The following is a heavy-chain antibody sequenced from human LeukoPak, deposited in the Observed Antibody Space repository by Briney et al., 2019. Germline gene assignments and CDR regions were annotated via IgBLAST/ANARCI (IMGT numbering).Heavy chain of an antibody. CDR3: ARDSLWFGEPNAFDI. Sequence: ASVKVSCKASGYTFTGYYMHWVRQAPGQGLEWMGWINPNSCGTHYAQKFQDRVTMTRDTSISTADMELSRLTADDTAVYYCARDSLWFGEPNAFDIWGQGTMVTVSS. CDR2: INPNSCGT. V-gene: IGHV1-2*02. D-gene: IGHD3-10*01. J-gene: IGHJ3*02. CDR1: GYTFTGYY.